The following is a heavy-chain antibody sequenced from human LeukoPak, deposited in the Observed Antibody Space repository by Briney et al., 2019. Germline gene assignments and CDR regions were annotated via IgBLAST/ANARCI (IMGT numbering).Heavy chain of an antibody. D-gene: IGHD4-17*01. CDR3: ARHYGSAKFFDY. J-gene: IGHJ4*02. Sequence: SETLSLTCTVSSGSIISYFWSWVRHPPGRGLEWIGFISSSGSTSYNPSLGSRVTISVDTSKNQFSLRLSSVTAADTAIYYCARHYGSAKFFDYWGQGILVTVSS. CDR1: SGSIISYF. V-gene: IGHV4-59*08. CDR2: ISSSGST.